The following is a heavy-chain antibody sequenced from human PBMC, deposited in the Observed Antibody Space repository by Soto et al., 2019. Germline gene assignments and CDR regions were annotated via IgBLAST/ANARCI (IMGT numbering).Heavy chain of an antibody. CDR3: ATEAQNYGYCYGMDV. D-gene: IGHD1-7*01. CDR2: ISYDGSNK. Sequence: PVGSLRLSCAASGYTFTSYGMYWVRQAPGKGLEWVALISYDGSNKYYADSVKGRFTISRDNSKNTLYLQMNSLRGEDTAVYHCATEAQNYGYCYGMDVWGQGTTVTVSS. CDR1: GYTFTSYG. V-gene: IGHV3-30*03. J-gene: IGHJ6*02.